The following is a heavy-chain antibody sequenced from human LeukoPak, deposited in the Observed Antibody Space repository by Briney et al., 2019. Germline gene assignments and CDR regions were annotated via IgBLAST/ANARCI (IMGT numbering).Heavy chain of an antibody. J-gene: IGHJ5*02. CDR1: GGSISSSSYY. V-gene: IGHV4-39*07. CDR2: IYYSGIT. D-gene: IGHD3-10*01. CDR3: ARVTRGNWFDP. Sequence: SETLSLTCTVSGGSISSSSYYWNWIRQPPGKGLEWIGLIYYSGITSYNPSLKSRVTISVDTSRSQFSLKLSSVTAADTAVYYCARVTRGNWFDPWGQGTLVTVSS.